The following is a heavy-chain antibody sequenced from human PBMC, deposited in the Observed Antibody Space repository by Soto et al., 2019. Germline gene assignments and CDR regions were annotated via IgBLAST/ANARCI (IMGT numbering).Heavy chain of an antibody. CDR3: ARYCSSTSCEYYYYGIDV. D-gene: IGHD2-2*01. CDR1: GGTFSSYA. CDR2: IIPIFGTA. Sequence: QVQLVQSGAEVKKPGSSVKVSCKASGGTFSSYAISWVRQAPGQGLEWMGGIIPIFGTANYAQKFQGRVTITADKSTSTAYMELNSLRSEDTAVYYCARYCSSTSCEYYYYGIDVWGQGTTVTVSS. J-gene: IGHJ6*02. V-gene: IGHV1-69*06.